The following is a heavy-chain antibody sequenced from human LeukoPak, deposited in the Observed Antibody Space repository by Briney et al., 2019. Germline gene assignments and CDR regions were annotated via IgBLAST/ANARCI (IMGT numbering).Heavy chain of an antibody. J-gene: IGHJ4*02. CDR1: GFTFSDYW. V-gene: IGHV3-7*01. D-gene: IGHD6-19*01. CDR2: IKQDGNEK. CDR3: AKEQWLVPVFDY. Sequence: PRGSLRLSCAASGFTFSDYWMSWVRQAPGKGLEWVANIKQDGNEKYHVDSVKGRFTVSRDNAANSLDLQMNSLRAEDTAVYYCAKEQWLVPVFDYWGQGTLVTVSS.